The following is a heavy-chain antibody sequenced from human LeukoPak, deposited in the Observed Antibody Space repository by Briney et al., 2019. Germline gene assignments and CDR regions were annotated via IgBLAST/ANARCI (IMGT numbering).Heavy chain of an antibody. Sequence: PGGSLRLSCAASGFTFCSYAMHWVRQAPGKGLEWVAVISYDGSNKYYADSVKGRFTISRDNSKNTLYLQMNSLRAEDTAVYYCARDRNYQLRIFWSFDLWGRGTLVTVSS. D-gene: IGHD2-2*01. CDR2: ISYDGSNK. J-gene: IGHJ2*01. CDR3: ARDRNYQLRIFWSFDL. V-gene: IGHV3-30-3*01. CDR1: GFTFCSYA.